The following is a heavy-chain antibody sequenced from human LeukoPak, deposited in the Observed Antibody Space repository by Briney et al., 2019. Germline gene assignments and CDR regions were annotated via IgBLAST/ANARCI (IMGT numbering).Heavy chain of an antibody. J-gene: IGHJ4*02. CDR1: GGSISSYY. D-gene: IGHD3-3*01. Sequence: SETLSLTCTVSGGSISSYYWSWIRQPPGKGLEWIGYIYYSGSTNYNPSLKSRVTISVDTSKNQFSLKLSSVTAADTAVYYCARGGSVQFLEWGWAFDYWGQGTLVTVSS. V-gene: IGHV4-59*01. CDR3: ARGGSVQFLEWGWAFDY. CDR2: IYYSGST.